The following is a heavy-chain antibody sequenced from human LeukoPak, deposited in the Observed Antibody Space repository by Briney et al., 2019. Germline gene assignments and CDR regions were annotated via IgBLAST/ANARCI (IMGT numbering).Heavy chain of an antibody. V-gene: IGHV1-2*02. Sequence: GASVKVSCKASGYTFIGYYMHWVRQAPGQGFEWMGWINPNSGGTNYAQKFQGRVTMTRDTSISTAYMELSRLRSDDTAVYYCARDVTGDQSWFFDLWGRGTLVTVSS. CDR1: GYTFIGYY. D-gene: IGHD7-27*01. J-gene: IGHJ2*01. CDR3: ARDVTGDQSWFFDL. CDR2: INPNSGGT.